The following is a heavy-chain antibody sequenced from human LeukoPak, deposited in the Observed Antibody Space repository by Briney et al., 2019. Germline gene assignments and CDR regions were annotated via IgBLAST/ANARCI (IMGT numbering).Heavy chain of an antibody. CDR1: AFTFTDYY. J-gene: IGHJ4*02. CDR3: ARAPASSSWPFDY. Sequence: GASVKVSCKASAFTFTDYYMHWVRQAPGQGLEWMGWISAYNGNTNYAQKLQGRVTMTTDTSTSTAYMELRSLRSDDTAVYYCARAPASSSWPFDYWGQGTLVTVSS. D-gene: IGHD6-13*01. CDR2: ISAYNGNT. V-gene: IGHV1-18*04.